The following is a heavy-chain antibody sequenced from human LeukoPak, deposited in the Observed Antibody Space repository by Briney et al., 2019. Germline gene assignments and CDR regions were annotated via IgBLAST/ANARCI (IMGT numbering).Heavy chain of an antibody. J-gene: IGHJ3*02. Sequence: SQTLSLTCAVSGGSISSGGYSWSWIRQPPGKGLEWIGFFYHSGSTYYNPSLKSRVTISVDRSKNQFSLRLSSVTAADTAVYYCARRRYQPSGWYAFDIWGQGTMVTVSS. CDR1: GGSISSGGYS. D-gene: IGHD6-19*01. CDR3: ARRRYQPSGWYAFDI. V-gene: IGHV4-30-2*01. CDR2: FYHSGST.